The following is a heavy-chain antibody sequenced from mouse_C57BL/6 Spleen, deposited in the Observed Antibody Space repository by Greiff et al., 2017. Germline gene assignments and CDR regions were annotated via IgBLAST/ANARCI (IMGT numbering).Heavy chain of an antibody. J-gene: IGHJ4*01. CDR1: GYTFTSYW. Sequence: QVQLQQPGTELVKPGASVKLSCKASGYTFTSYWMHWVKQRPGQGLEWIGNINPSNGGTNYNEKFKSKATLTVDKSSSTAYMQLSSLTSEDSAVYYCARGGIGYDDDYAMDYWGQGTSVTVSS. V-gene: IGHV1-53*01. CDR2: INPSNGGT. D-gene: IGHD2-2*01. CDR3: ARGGIGYDDDYAMDY.